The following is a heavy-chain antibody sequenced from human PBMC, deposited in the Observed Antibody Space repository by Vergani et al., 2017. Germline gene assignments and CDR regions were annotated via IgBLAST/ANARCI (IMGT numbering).Heavy chain of an antibody. Sequence: QVQLQQWGAGLLKPSETLSLTCAVYGGSFSGYYWSWIRQPPGKGLEWIGYIYTSGSTNYNPSLKSRVTISVDTSKNQFSLKLSSVTAADTAVYYCARYYYGSGSYYYYYMDVWGKGTTVTVSS. D-gene: IGHD3-10*01. J-gene: IGHJ6*03. V-gene: IGHV4-59*10. CDR3: ARYYYGSGSYYYYYMDV. CDR2: IYTSGST. CDR1: GGSFSGYY.